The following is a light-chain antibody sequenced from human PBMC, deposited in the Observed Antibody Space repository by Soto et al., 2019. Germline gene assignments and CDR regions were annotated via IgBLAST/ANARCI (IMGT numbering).Light chain of an antibody. CDR2: AAS. Sequence: EIVLTQSPGTLSLSPGQRVTLSCRASQSVTSNYVAWYQQTPGQALRLLIYAASTRATGITDRFSGSGSGTDLTLTIDRLEPEDFAVYHCQHYGSAPPWTFGQGTKVDIK. CDR1: QSVTSNY. J-gene: IGKJ1*01. V-gene: IGKV3-20*01. CDR3: QHYGSAPPWT.